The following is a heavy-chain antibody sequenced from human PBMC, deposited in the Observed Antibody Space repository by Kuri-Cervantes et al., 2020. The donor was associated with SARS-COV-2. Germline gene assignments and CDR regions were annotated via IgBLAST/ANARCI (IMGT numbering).Heavy chain of an antibody. D-gene: IGHD3-22*01. V-gene: IGHV1-2*02. CDR1: GYTFTGYY. CDR2: INPNSGGT. CDR3: ARDELSGYYYDSSGPFDY. J-gene: IGHJ4*02. Sequence: ASVKVSCKASGYTFTGYYMHWVRQAPGQGLEWMGWINPNSGGTNYAQKFQGRVTMTRDTSISTAYMELRSLRSDDTAVYYCARDELSGYYYDSSGPFDYWGQGTLVTVSS.